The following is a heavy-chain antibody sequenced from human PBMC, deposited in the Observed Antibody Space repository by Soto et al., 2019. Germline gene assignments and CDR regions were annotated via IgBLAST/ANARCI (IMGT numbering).Heavy chain of an antibody. D-gene: IGHD3-22*01. CDR2: INAGNGNT. J-gene: IGHJ6*02. Sequence: ASVKVSCKASGYTFTSYAMHWVRQAPGQRLEWMGWINAGNGNTKYSQKFQGRVTITRDTSASTAYMELSSLRSEDTAVYYCAREGGGYYDSSGYYYYYYGMGVWGQGTTVTVSS. CDR1: GYTFTSYA. CDR3: AREGGGYYDSSGYYYYYYGMGV. V-gene: IGHV1-3*01.